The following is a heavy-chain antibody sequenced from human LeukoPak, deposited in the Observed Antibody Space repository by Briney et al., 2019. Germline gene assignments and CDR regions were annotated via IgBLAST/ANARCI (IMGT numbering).Heavy chain of an antibody. Sequence: SGPTLVNPTQTLTLTCTFSGFSLSTSGVAVGWIRQPPGKALEWLALIYWNDDKRYSPSLKSRLTITKDTSKNEVVLTMTNRDPVDTATYYCAHRARSSGGNWFDPWGQGTLVTVSS. D-gene: IGHD2-15*01. J-gene: IGHJ5*02. CDR3: AHRARSSGGNWFDP. CDR1: GFSLSTSGVA. CDR2: IYWNDDK. V-gene: IGHV2-5*01.